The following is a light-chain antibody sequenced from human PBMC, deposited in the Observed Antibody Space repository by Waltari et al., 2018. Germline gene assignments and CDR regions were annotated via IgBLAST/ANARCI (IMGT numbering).Light chain of an antibody. CDR1: TSNIGSNS. Sequence: QSVLTQPPSASGTPGQRVTISCSGSTSNIGSNSVKWYQQFHGAAPNLLWYNNDQRPSGVPDRFSGSRSGTSASLAISGLQSEDEADYYCESWDDSLNGRLFGGGTALTVL. J-gene: IGLJ3*02. CDR3: ESWDDSLNGRL. V-gene: IGLV1-44*01. CDR2: NND.